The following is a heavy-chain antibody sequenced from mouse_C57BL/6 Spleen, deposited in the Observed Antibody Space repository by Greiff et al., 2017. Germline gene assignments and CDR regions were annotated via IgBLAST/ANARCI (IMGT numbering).Heavy chain of an antibody. Sequence: VQLQQSGAELARPGASVKLSCKASGYTFTSYGISWVKQRTGQGLEWIGEIYPRSGNTYYNEKFKGKATLTADKSSSTAYMELRSLTSEDSAVYFGARWGDGSSYWDFDGWGTGTTVTVSS. CDR1: GYTFTSYG. CDR3: ARWGDGSSYWDFDG. J-gene: IGHJ1*03. V-gene: IGHV1-81*01. CDR2: IYPRSGNT. D-gene: IGHD1-1*01.